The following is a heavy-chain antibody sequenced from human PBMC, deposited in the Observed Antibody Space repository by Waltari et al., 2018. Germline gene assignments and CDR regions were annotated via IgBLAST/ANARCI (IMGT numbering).Heavy chain of an antibody. Sequence: EVQMVESGGGFVQPGGSLRLYCESLGFLLGNFWVYWVRHGPWKGLMYVSGLDGDGTRTRYADSVRGRFTISRDNAQNAVYLQMTSLRDEDTALYYCARDWRTLGMDVWGQGTTVTVSS. J-gene: IGHJ6*02. V-gene: IGHV3-74*01. D-gene: IGHD3-3*01. CDR1: GFLLGNFW. CDR3: ARDWRTLGMDV. CDR2: LDGDGTRT.